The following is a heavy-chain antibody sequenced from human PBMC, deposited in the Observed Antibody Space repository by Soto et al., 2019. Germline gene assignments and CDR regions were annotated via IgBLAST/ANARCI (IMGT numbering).Heavy chain of an antibody. CDR2: IRIKANGYAT. CDR1: GFTFSGYA. J-gene: IGHJ4*02. D-gene: IGHD1-1*01. CDR3: IRQLPRAAGTAY. Sequence: EVQLVESGGGLVQPGGSLKLSCAASGFTFSGYAVHWVRQASGKGLEWVGRIRIKANGYATAYAASVKGRFTISRDDSKNTSYLQMNSLKIEDTAVYYCIRQLPRAAGTAYWGQGTQVNVSS. V-gene: IGHV3-73*02.